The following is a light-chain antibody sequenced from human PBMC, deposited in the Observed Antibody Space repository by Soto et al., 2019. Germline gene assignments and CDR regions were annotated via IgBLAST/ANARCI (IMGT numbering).Light chain of an antibody. CDR2: YDS. J-gene: IGLJ2*01. CDR3: QVWDSSSDHLVV. CDR1: NIGSKS. V-gene: IGLV3-21*04. Sequence: SYELTQPPSVSVAPGKTARITCGGNNIGSKSVHWYQQKPGQAPVLVIYYDSDRPSGIPERFSGFNSGNTATLTISRVEAGDEADYYCQVWDSSSDHLVVFGGGTKLTVL.